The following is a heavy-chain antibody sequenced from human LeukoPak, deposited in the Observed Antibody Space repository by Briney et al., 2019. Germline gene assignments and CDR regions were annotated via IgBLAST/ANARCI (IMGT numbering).Heavy chain of an antibody. CDR1: GFTFSSYS. CDR3: VGDSIISVGGFDF. CDR2: ISSNGGKV. J-gene: IGHJ5*01. V-gene: IGHV3-48*04. Sequence: GGSLRLSCAASGFTFSSYSMNWVRQAPGKGLEWVSYISSNGGKVHYVDSVRGRLTISRDNAENSLYLHMSSLRADDTAVYYCVGDSIISVGGFDFRGQGTQVTVSS. D-gene: IGHD2-15*01.